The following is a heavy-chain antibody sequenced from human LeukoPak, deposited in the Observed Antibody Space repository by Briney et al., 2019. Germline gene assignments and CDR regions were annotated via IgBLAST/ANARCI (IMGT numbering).Heavy chain of an antibody. CDR3: ARERQDSSSSVDY. CDR2: INPSGGST. J-gene: IGHJ4*02. D-gene: IGHD6-6*01. CDR1: GYTFTSYY. V-gene: IGHV1-46*01. Sequence: GASVKVSCKASGYTFTSYYMHWVRQAPGQGLEWMGIINPSGGSTSYAQKFQGRVTMTRDTSISTAYMELSRLRYDDTAVYYCARERQDSSSSVDYWGQGTLVTVSS.